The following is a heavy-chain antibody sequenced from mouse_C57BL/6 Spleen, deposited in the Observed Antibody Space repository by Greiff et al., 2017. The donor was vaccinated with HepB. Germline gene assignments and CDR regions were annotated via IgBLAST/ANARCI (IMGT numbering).Heavy chain of an antibody. V-gene: IGHV1-15*01. CDR3: TRAPEGYLYFDV. D-gene: IGHD2-2*01. CDR2: IDPETGGT. J-gene: IGHJ1*03. Sequence: VKLMESGAELVRPGASVTLSCKASGYTFTDYEMHWVKQTPVHGLEWIGAIDPETGGTAYNQKFKGKAILTADKSSSTAYMELRSLTSEDSAVYYCTRAPEGYLYFDVWGTGTTVTVSS. CDR1: GYTFTDYE.